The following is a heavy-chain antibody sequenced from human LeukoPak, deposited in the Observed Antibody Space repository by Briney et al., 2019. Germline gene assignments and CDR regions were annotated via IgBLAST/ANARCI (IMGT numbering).Heavy chain of an antibody. D-gene: IGHD5-24*01. J-gene: IGHJ3*02. CDR2: IYPSDSDT. Sequence: GESLKISCKGSGYRFTSYWIGWVRQMPGKGLEWMGIIYPSDSDTRYSPSFQGQVSISADKSISAAYLQWSSLKASDTAMYYCAMPRDGYNQAAFDIWGQGTMVTVSS. V-gene: IGHV5-51*01. CDR1: GYRFTSYW. CDR3: AMPRDGYNQAAFDI.